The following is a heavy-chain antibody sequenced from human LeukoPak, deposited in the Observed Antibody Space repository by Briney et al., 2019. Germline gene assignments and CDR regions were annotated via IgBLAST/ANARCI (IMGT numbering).Heavy chain of an antibody. J-gene: IGHJ4*02. CDR3: ARESKYYFDY. CDR2: IYYSGST. Sequence: SETLSLTCTVSGGSISSYYWSWIRQPPGKGLEWIGYIYYSGSTNHNPSLKSRVTISVDTSKNQFSLKLSSVTAADTAVYYCARESKYYFDYWGQGTLVTVSS. CDR1: GGSISSYY. V-gene: IGHV4-59*01.